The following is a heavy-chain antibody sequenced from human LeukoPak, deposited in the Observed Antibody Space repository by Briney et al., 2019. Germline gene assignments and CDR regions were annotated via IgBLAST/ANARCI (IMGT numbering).Heavy chain of an antibody. CDR2: INHSGST. Sequence: KPSETLSLTCAVYGGSFSGYYWSWIRQPPGKGLEWIGEINHSGSTNYNPSLKSRVTISVDTSKYPFSLRLSSVTPADTAVYYCARGLVRGLRTTNWFDPWGQGTLVTVSS. CDR3: ARGLVRGLRTTNWFDP. D-gene: IGHD3-10*01. J-gene: IGHJ5*02. V-gene: IGHV4-34*01. CDR1: GGSFSGYY.